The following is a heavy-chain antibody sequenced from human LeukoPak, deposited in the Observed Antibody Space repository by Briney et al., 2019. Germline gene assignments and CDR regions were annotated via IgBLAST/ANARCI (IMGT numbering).Heavy chain of an antibody. V-gene: IGHV6-1*01. J-gene: IGHJ6*02. D-gene: IGHD2-2*01. CDR2: TYYRSKWYN. CDR1: GDSVSSNSAA. CDR3: ARVHFLGYCSSTSCLYYYGMDV. Sequence: SQTLSLTCAISGDSVSSNSAAWNWIRQSPSRGLEWLGRTYYRSKWYNDYAVSVKSRITINPDTSKNQFSLQLNSETPEDTAVYYCARVHFLGYCSSTSCLYYYGMDVWCQGTTVTVSS.